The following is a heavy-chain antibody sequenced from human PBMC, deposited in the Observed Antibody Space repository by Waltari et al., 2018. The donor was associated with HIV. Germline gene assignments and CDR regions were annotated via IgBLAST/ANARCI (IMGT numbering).Heavy chain of an antibody. J-gene: IGHJ4*02. CDR1: GFTFGDYA. CDR3: TRHIVGSYYDYDY. Sequence: EVQLVESGGGLVQPGRSLRLSCTASGFTFGDYAMSWVRQAPGKGLEWVGFIRSKAYGGTTEYAASVKGRFTISRDDSKSIAYLQMNSLKTEDTAVYYCTRHIVGSYYDYDYWGQGTLVTVSS. V-gene: IGHV3-49*04. D-gene: IGHD1-26*01. CDR2: IRSKAYGGTT.